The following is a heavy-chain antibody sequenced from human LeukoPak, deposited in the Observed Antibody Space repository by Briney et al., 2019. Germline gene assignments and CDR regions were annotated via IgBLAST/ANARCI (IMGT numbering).Heavy chain of an antibody. CDR1: GFPFSNYA. V-gene: IGHV3-30-3*01. CDR2: ISYDGTNK. CDR3: ARDRSSYEYYFDY. Sequence: PGRSLRLSCAASGFPFSNYAMHWVRQAPGKGLEWVAVISYDGTNKYYADSAKGRFTISRDNSKNTLYLQMSSLRAEDTAVYYCARDRSSYEYYFDYWGQGTLVTVSS. D-gene: IGHD5-12*01. J-gene: IGHJ4*02.